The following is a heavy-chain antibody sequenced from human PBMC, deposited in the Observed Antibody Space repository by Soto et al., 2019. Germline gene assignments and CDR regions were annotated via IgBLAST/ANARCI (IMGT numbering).Heavy chain of an antibody. CDR1: RAFINSGGFY. J-gene: IGHJ5*02. Sequence: QVQLQESGPGLVQPSETLSLTCSVSRAFINSGGFYYSWIRQPQGKGLEWLGYIFHSGSTLYTPSLRGRLTLSADTSRNQLSLHLTSVTAADTAVYYCVRGGIAGHWFDPWGQGILVTVSS. CDR2: IFHSGST. V-gene: IGHV4-31*03. CDR3: VRGGIAGHWFDP. D-gene: IGHD2-21*01.